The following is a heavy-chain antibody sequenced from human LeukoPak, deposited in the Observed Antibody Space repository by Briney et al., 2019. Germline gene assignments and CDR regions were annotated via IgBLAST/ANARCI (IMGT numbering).Heavy chain of an antibody. D-gene: IGHD3-10*01. Sequence: SETLCLTCSVSGASMSRFYLSWIRQPPGKGLEWFGEIYYSGSTIYNPSPKSRVTISVDTSTNQSSLKPSSVTAADTAVYYCATHGITMVRGVILQGFDPWGQGTLVTVSS. CDR3: ATHGITMVRGVILQGFDP. J-gene: IGHJ5*02. V-gene: IGHV4-59*08. CDR1: GASMSRFY. CDR2: IYYSGST.